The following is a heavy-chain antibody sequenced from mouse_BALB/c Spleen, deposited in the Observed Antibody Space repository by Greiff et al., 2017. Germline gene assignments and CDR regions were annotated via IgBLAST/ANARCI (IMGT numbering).Heavy chain of an antibody. J-gene: IGHJ4*01. CDR3: ARSRNYGSSHYAMDY. CDR1: GYTFTSYW. V-gene: IGHV1-7*01. Sequence: QVQLQQSGAELAKPGASVKMSCKASGYTFTSYWMHWVKQRPGQGLEWIGYINPSTGYTEYNQKFKDKATLTADKSSSTAYMQLSSLTSEDSAVYYCARSRNYGSSHYAMDYWGQGTSVTVSS. D-gene: IGHD1-1*01. CDR2: INPSTGYT.